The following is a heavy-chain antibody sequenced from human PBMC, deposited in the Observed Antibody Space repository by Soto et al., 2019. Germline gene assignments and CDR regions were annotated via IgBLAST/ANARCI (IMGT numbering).Heavy chain of an antibody. Sequence: QVQLGESGGGVVQPGGSLRLSCATSGFIFSTYGMQWVRQSPGEGLEWVAVMANDGSYQYYADSVKGRFTISRDNSKNALYLQMDSLRREDTAVYYCARSIGGSSYYPPDYWGQGTLVTVSS. D-gene: IGHD2-15*01. CDR2: MANDGSYQ. CDR3: ARSIGGSSYYPPDY. J-gene: IGHJ4*02. V-gene: IGHV3-30*03. CDR1: GFIFSTYG.